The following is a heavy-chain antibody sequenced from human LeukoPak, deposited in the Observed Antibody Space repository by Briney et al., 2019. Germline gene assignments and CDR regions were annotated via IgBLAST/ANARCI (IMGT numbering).Heavy chain of an antibody. D-gene: IGHD2-2*01. CDR3: ARRCSSSSCPFEY. CDR1: GYSFTSYW. J-gene: IGHJ4*02. V-gene: IGHV5-10-1*01. CDR2: IDPSDSYT. Sequence: GESLKISCKGSGYSFTSYWISWVRQMPGKGLEWMGRIDPSDSYTNYSPSFQGHVTISADKSISTAYLQWSSLKASDTAMYYCARRCSSSSCPFEYWGQGTLVTVSS.